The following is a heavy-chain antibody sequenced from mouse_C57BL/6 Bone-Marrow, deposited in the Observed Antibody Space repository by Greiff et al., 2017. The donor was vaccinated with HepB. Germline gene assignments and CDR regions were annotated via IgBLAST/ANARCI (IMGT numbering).Heavy chain of an antibody. V-gene: IGHV5-9-1*02. CDR1: GFTFSSSA. CDR2: ISSGGDYI. CDR3: TRDRGYFDY. D-gene: IGHD2-14*01. Sequence: EVQVVESGEGLVKPGGSLKLSCAASGFTFSSSAMSWVRQTPEKRLEWVAYISSGGDYIYYADTVKGRCTISRDNARNTLYLQMSSLKSEDTAMYYCTRDRGYFDYWGQGTTLTVSS. J-gene: IGHJ2*01.